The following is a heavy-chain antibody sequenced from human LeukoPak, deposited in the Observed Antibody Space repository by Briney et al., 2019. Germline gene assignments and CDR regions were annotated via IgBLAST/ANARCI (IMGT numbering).Heavy chain of an antibody. D-gene: IGHD3-22*01. V-gene: IGHV4-4*02. Sequence: SETLSLTCAVSGDSISSDNWWNWVRQPPGKGLEWIGEIYHFGNTNYNPSLKSRVTISVDKSKNQFSLKLSSVTAADTAVYYCARSPRSLLPALWGQGTMVTVSS. J-gene: IGHJ3*01. CDR2: IYHFGNT. CDR3: ARSPRSLLPAL. CDR1: GDSISSDNW.